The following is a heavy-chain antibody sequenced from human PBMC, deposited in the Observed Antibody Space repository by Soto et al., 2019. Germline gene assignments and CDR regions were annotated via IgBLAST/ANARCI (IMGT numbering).Heavy chain of an antibody. CDR1: GGSISGYY. Sequence: PSETLSLTCTVSGGSISGYYWSWIRQPPGKGLEWIGYMYNTGSTVYNPSFKSRVTISVDTSKNQFSLKLNSVTAADTALYYCARDLWGYCGTDCYPLDVWGQGTTVTVSS. V-gene: IGHV4-59*01. CDR3: ARDLWGYCGTDCYPLDV. D-gene: IGHD2-21*02. CDR2: MYNTGST. J-gene: IGHJ6*02.